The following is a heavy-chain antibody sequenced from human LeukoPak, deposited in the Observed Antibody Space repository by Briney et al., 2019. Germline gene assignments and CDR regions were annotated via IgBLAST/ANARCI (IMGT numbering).Heavy chain of an antibody. J-gene: IGHJ4*02. CDR1: GGSISSRSCC. CDR3: ARQVYSGTHYFDY. CDR2: IYYSGST. V-gene: IGHV4-39*01. D-gene: IGHD1-26*01. Sequence: KSSETLSLTCTVSGGSISSRSCCWGWIRQPPGKRLEWIGTIYYSGSTYYNPSLKSRVTISVDTSKNQFSLRLSSVTAADTAVYYCARQVYSGTHYFDYWGQGTLVTVSS.